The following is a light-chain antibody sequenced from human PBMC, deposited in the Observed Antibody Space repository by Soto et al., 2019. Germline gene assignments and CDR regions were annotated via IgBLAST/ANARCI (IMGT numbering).Light chain of an antibody. CDR2: DVS. J-gene: IGLJ1*01. CDR3: CSYAGSSLYV. Sequence: QSALTQPRSVSGSPGQSVTISCTGTSSDVGGYNYVSWYQQHPGKAPKLMIYDVSKRPSGVPDRFSGSKSGNTASLTISGLQAEDEADYYCCSYAGSSLYVFGTGTKLPVL. V-gene: IGLV2-11*01. CDR1: SSDVGGYNY.